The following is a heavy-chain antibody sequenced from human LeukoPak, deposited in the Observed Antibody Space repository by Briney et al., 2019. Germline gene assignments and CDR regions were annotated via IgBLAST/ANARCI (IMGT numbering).Heavy chain of an antibody. CDR1: GFTFSDYY. D-gene: IGHD2-15*01. Sequence: GGSLRLSCAASGFTFSDYYMSWIRQAPGKGLEWVSYISSSGSTIYYADSVRGRFTISRDNAKNSLYLQMNSLRAEDTAVYYCARWSPYYCYYGMDVWGQGTTVTVSS. CDR2: ISSSGSTI. J-gene: IGHJ6*02. CDR3: ARWSPYYCYYGMDV. V-gene: IGHV3-11*01.